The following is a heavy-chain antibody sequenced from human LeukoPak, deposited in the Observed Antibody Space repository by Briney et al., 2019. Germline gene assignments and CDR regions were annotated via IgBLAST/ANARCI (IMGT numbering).Heavy chain of an antibody. CDR2: IYTSGST. J-gene: IGHJ6*03. Sequence: SETLSLTCTVSGGSISSYYWSWIRQPAGKGLEWIGRIYTSGSTNYNPSLKSRVTMSVDTSKNQFSLKPSSVTAADTAVYYCARGGPLIITGTTGDYMDVWGKGTTVTVSS. D-gene: IGHD1-14*01. V-gene: IGHV4-4*07. CDR3: ARGGPLIITGTTGDYMDV. CDR1: GGSISSYY.